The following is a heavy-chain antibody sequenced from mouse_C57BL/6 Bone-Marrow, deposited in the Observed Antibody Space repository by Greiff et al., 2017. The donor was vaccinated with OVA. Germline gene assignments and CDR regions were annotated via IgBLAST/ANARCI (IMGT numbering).Heavy chain of an antibody. Sequence: QVQLQQPGAELVKPGASVKLSCKASGYTFTSYWMHWVKQRPGQGLEWIGMIHPNSGSTNYNEKFKSKATLTVDKSSSTAYMQLSSLTSEDSAVDYCARAAGTAWFAYWGQGTLVTVSA. CDR1: GYTFTSYW. CDR2: IHPNSGST. V-gene: IGHV1-64*01. D-gene: IGHD2-14*01. J-gene: IGHJ3*01. CDR3: ARAAGTAWFAY.